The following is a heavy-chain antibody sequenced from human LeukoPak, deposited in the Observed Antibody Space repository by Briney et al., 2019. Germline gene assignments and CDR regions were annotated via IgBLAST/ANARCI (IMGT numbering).Heavy chain of an antibody. D-gene: IGHD6-19*01. J-gene: IGHJ4*02. CDR3: AKGVAVASPYYFAY. CDR2: ISGSGSST. V-gene: IGHV3-23*01. Sequence: GGSLRLSCAASGFTFSSYAMSWVRQAPGKGLEWVSLISGSGSSTYYADSVKGRFTISRDNSKNTLYLQMNSLRAEDTAVYYCAKGVAVASPYYFAYWGQGTLVTVSS. CDR1: GFTFSSYA.